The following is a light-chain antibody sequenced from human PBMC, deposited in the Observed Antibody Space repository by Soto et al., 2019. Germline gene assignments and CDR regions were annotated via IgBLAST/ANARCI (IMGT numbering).Light chain of an antibody. J-gene: IGKJ2*01. V-gene: IGKV1-39*01. Sequence: DIQMTQSPSSLSASVGERVTITCRASQSICSYLNWYQQKPGKAPKLLIYAASSLQSGVPSRFSGSGSGTDFTLTISSLQPEDFATYYCQQSYSTPTFGQGTKLEIK. CDR2: AAS. CDR1: QSICSY. CDR3: QQSYSTPT.